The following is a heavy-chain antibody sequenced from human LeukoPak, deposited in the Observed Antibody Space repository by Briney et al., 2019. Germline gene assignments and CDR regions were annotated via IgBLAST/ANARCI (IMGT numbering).Heavy chain of an antibody. CDR3: ARPGRDGYNCFDS. CDR1: GYSFITYW. D-gene: IGHD5-24*01. CDR2: IYPGDSDT. Sequence: GESLKISCKGSGYSFITYWIVWVRQMPGTGLEWMGIIYPGDSDTKYSPSFQGQVTISADKSISTAYLQWSSLKASDTAMYYCARPGRDGYNCFDSWGQGTLVTVSS. J-gene: IGHJ4*02. V-gene: IGHV5-51*01.